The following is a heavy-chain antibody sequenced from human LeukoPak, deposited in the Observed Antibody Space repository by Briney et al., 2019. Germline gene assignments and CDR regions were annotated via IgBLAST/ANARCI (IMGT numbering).Heavy chain of an antibody. CDR2: ISSSSYI. CDR3: AREWLDAADY. Sequence: GGSLRLSCAASGFPFTDSCMYWVRQAPGKGLEWVSSISSSSYIYYADSVKGRFTISRDNAKNSLYLQMNSLRAEDTAVYYCAREWLDAADYWGQGTLVTVSS. D-gene: IGHD3-22*01. CDR1: GFPFTDSC. V-gene: IGHV3-69-1*01. J-gene: IGHJ4*02.